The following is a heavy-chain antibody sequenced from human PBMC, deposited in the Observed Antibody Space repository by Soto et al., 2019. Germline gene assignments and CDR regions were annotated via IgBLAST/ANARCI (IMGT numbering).Heavy chain of an antibody. J-gene: IGHJ4*02. CDR1: GFTFSNYA. CDR3: ADGDYRTTLAYIDY. D-gene: IGHD1-1*01. CDR2: TSSDGTHK. Sequence: QVQLVASGGHVVQPGRSLRLSCAASGFTFSNYAMHWVRQAPGKGLEWVAVTSSDGTHKYYADSVKGRFAISSDNSKSVLHLQMNSLTPEDTAMYYCADGDYRTTLAYIDYWGQGTLVTVSA. V-gene: IGHV3-30*09.